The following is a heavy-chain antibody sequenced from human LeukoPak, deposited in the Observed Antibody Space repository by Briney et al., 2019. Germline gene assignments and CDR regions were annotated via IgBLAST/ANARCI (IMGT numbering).Heavy chain of an antibody. Sequence: ASVKVSCKASGYTFTSYYMHWVRQAPGQGLEWMGIINPSGGSTSYAQKFQGRVTMTRDTSLNTIYMELSSLRLDDTAVYFCARGSVLGTSSWFDPWGQGTLVTVSS. D-gene: IGHD6-19*01. J-gene: IGHJ5*02. V-gene: IGHV1-46*01. CDR1: GYTFTSYY. CDR3: ARGSVLGTSSWFDP. CDR2: INPSGGST.